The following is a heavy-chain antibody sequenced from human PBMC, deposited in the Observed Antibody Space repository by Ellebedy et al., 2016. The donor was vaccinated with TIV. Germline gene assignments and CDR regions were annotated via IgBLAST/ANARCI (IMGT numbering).Heavy chain of an antibody. J-gene: IGHJ4*02. CDR2: ISYDGSNK. Sequence: GGSLRLSCAASGFTFSSYAMHWVRQAPGKGLEWVAVISYDGSNKYYADSVKGRFTISRDNSKNTLDLQMNSLRAEDTAVYYCARGDHCTNGVCYTWAFDYWGQGTLVTVSS. CDR1: GFTFSSYA. V-gene: IGHV3-30-3*01. D-gene: IGHD2-8*01. CDR3: ARGDHCTNGVCYTWAFDY.